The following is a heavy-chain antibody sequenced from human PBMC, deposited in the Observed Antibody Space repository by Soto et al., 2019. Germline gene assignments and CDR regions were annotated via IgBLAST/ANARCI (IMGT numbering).Heavy chain of an antibody. Sequence: SETLSLTCAVSGGSISSSNWWSWVRQPPGKGLEWIGEIYHSGSTNYNPSLKSRVTISVDKSKNQFSLKLSSVTAADTAVYYCASYYDSSGYGGTYFDYWGQGTLVTVSS. CDR3: ASYYDSSGYGGTYFDY. V-gene: IGHV4-4*02. CDR2: IYHSGST. D-gene: IGHD3-22*01. CDR1: GGSISSSNW. J-gene: IGHJ4*02.